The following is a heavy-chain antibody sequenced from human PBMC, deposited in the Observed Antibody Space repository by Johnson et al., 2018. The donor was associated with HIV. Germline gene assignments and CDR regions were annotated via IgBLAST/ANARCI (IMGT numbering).Heavy chain of an antibody. J-gene: IGHJ3*02. Sequence: QMHLVESGGGVVQPGMSLRLSCAASGFIFSSYHMHWVRQAPGKGLEWVALISNDGNNKYHADSVKGRFTISIDNSKNTLFLQMNSLTADDTAVYYCARDSPTGTTKGYAFDIWGQGTMVTVSS. V-gene: IGHV3-30*04. CDR2: ISNDGNNK. CDR1: GFIFSSYH. D-gene: IGHD1-7*01. CDR3: ARDSPTGTTKGYAFDI.